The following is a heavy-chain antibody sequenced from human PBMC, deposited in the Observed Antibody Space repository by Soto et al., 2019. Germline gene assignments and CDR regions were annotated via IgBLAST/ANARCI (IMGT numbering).Heavy chain of an antibody. J-gene: IGHJ4*02. CDR1: GFTFTSSA. V-gene: IGHV1-58*01. CDR3: AADPYYYDSSGYPPFDY. Sequence: ASVKVSCKASGFTFTSSAVQWVRQARGQRLEWIGWIVVGSGNTNYAQKFQERVTITRDMSTSTAYMELSSLRSEDTAVYYCAADPYYYDSSGYPPFDYWGQGTLVTVSS. CDR2: IVVGSGNT. D-gene: IGHD3-22*01.